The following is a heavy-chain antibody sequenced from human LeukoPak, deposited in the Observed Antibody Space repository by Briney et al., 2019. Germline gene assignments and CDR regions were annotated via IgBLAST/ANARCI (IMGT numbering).Heavy chain of an antibody. CDR3: ARVRVLVATGKHYFDY. Sequence: GGSLRLSCAASGLAFSAYKMHWVRQAPRKGLAWVSRISTDGYTTDYADFVQGRFTASRDNTKNTWSLEMNSLRAEDTAVYYCARVRVLVATGKHYFDYWGQGTLVTVSS. V-gene: IGHV3-74*01. J-gene: IGHJ4*02. CDR2: ISTDGYTT. D-gene: IGHD5-12*01. CDR1: GLAFSAYK.